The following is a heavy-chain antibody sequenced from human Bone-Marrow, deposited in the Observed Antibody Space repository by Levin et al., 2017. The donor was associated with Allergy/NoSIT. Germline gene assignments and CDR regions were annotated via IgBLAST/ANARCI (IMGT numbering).Heavy chain of an antibody. CDR3: ATGDCGGGSCHAFDF. J-gene: IGHJ3*01. V-gene: IGHV3-15*01. CDR1: GFTFSSVW. CDR2: IKLVSDGGTT. D-gene: IGHD2-21*01. Sequence: LSLTCAVSGFTFSSVWMTWVRRAPGKGLEWIGRIKLVSDGGTTDYAAPVRGRFTISRDDSINTLYLQMNNLKTEDTAIYYCATGDCGGGSCHAFDFWGQGTMVTVSS.